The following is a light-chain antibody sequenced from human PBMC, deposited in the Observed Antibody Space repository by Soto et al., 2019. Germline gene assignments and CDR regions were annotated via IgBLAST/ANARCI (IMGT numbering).Light chain of an antibody. CDR1: QSLSRNY. CDR2: GAF. Sequence: EILLTQSPCTLSLSPGERATLSCRASQSLSRNYLAWYQQKPGQAPRLLIYGAFSRATGIPDMFSGGGSGTDFTLTISRLEPEDFAVYYCQQYSSSVMYTFGQGTKLEIK. V-gene: IGKV3-20*01. J-gene: IGKJ2*01. CDR3: QQYSSSVMYT.